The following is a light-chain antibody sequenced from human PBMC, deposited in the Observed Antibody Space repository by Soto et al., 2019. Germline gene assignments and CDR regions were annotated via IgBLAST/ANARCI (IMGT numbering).Light chain of an antibody. CDR3: QRTYSTTWT. V-gene: IGKV1-39*01. CDR1: KGISTY. Sequence: DIQMTQSPSSLSASVGDRVTITCRASKGISTYLNWCQQKPGKAPKLLIYAASSLQSGVPSRFSGSGSDTDYTLTISSLQPEDFATYSCQRTYSTTWTFGQGTKGDIK. CDR2: AAS. J-gene: IGKJ1*01.